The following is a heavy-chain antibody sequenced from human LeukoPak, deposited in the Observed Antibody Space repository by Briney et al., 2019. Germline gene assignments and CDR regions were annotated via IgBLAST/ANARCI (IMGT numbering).Heavy chain of an antibody. CDR2: ISGSGGST. Sequence: GGSLRLSCAASGFTFNSYAMSWVRQAPGKGLQWVSAISGSGGSTYYADSVKGRFTISRDNSKNTLYLQMNSLRAEDTAVYYCAKPLTVAGGDYWGQGTLVTVSS. CDR3: AKPLTVAGGDY. D-gene: IGHD6-19*01. CDR1: GFTFNSYA. J-gene: IGHJ4*02. V-gene: IGHV3-23*01.